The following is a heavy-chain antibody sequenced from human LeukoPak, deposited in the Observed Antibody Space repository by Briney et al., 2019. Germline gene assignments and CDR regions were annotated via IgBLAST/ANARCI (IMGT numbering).Heavy chain of an antibody. CDR2: ISSSGSTI. V-gene: IGHV3-11*01. D-gene: IGHD4-17*01. CDR1: GFTLSDYY. Sequence: PGGSLRLSCAASGFTLSDYYMSWIRQAPGKGLEWVSYISSSGSTIYYADSVKGRFTISRDNAKNSLYLQMNSLRAEDTAVYYCASANYGDPLPNWFDPWGQGTLVTVSS. J-gene: IGHJ5*02. CDR3: ASANYGDPLPNWFDP.